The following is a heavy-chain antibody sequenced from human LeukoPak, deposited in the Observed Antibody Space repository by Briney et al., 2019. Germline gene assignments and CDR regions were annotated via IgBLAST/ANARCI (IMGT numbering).Heavy chain of an antibody. V-gene: IGHV3-21*01. D-gene: IGHD6-6*01. Sequence: GGSLRLSCAASGFTFSSYAMSWVRQAPGKGLEWVSSISSSSSYIYYADSVKGRFTISRDNAKNSLYLQMNSLRAEDTAVYYCARVNIAALYYYYYMDVWGKGTTVTVSS. CDR3: ARVNIAALYYYYYMDV. CDR1: GFTFSSYA. CDR2: ISSSSSYI. J-gene: IGHJ6*03.